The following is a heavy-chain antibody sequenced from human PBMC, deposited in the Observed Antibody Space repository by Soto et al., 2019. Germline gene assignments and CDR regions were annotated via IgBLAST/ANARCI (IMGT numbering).Heavy chain of an antibody. CDR2: VYYTGDT. V-gene: IGHV4-59*08. Sequence: SETLSLTCTVSSGPDRSHNWGWIRQPPGRGLEWIGYVYYTGDTAYNPPLRGRVTISADTSTNDISLTLNSVTAADTAVYYCVRQGIDYLHGLVDVWGHGTTVTVSS. CDR1: SGPDRSHN. J-gene: IGHJ6*02. CDR3: VRQGIDYLHGLVDV. D-gene: IGHD4-17*01.